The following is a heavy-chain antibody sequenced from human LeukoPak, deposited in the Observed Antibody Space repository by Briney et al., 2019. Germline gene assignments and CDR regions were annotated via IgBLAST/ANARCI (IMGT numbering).Heavy chain of an antibody. V-gene: IGHV3-21*01. CDR3: ARDGYYDFWSGYSAYYYGMDV. J-gene: IGHJ6*02. D-gene: IGHD3-3*01. CDR1: GFTFSSYS. Sequence: GGSLRLSCAASGFTFSSYSMNWVRQAPGKGLEWVSSISSSSSYIYDADSVKGRFSSSRDNAKNSLYLQMNSLRAEDTAVYYCARDGYYDFWSGYSAYYYGMDVWGQGTTVTVSS. CDR2: ISSSSSYI.